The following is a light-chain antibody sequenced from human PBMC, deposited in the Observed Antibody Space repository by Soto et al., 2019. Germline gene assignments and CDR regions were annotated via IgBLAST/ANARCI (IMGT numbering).Light chain of an antibody. Sequence: EIVLTQSPGTLSLSPGERATLSCRASQSVSSYLVWYQQKPGQAPRLLIYDASTRATGIPARFSGSGSGTDFTLTISSLEPEDSAVYYCQHRSSWPITFVGGTKVEI. V-gene: IGKV3-11*01. CDR3: QHRSSWPIT. CDR2: DAS. J-gene: IGKJ4*01. CDR1: QSVSSY.